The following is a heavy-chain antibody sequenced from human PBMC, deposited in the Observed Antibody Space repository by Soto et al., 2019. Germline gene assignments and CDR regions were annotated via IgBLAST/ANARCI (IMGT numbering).Heavy chain of an antibody. V-gene: IGHV4-39*01. J-gene: IGHJ4*02. CDR2: IYYSGST. CDR1: GGSIGGGSYY. D-gene: IGHD2-21*02. Sequence: PSETLSLTCTVSGGSIGGGSYYWGWIRQPPGKGLEWIGSIYYSGSTYYNPSLKSRVTISVDTSKNQFSLKLSSVTAADTAVYYCARLAYCGTDCYALDYWGLGSLVTVSS. CDR3: ARLAYCGTDCYALDY.